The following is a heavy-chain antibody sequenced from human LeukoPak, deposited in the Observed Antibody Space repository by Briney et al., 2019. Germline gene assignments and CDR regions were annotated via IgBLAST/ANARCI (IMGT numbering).Heavy chain of an antibody. CDR3: AKADTAWDYFDY. D-gene: IGHD5-18*01. V-gene: IGHV3-23*01. CDR1: GFTFSDYN. CDR2: ISGSGGST. J-gene: IGHJ4*02. Sequence: GGSLRLSCAASGFTFSDYNMRWIRQAPGKGLEWVSAISGSGGSTYYADSVKGRFTISRDNSKNTLYLQMNSLRAEDTAVYYCAKADTAWDYFDYWGQGTLVTVSS.